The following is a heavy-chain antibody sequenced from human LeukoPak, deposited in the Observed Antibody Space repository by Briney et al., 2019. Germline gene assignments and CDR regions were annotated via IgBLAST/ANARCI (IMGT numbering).Heavy chain of an antibody. J-gene: IGHJ4*02. Sequence: PGGSLRLSCAASRFTFSTYAMSWVRQAPGKGLEWVALIAYDGSNKNYPDSVKGRITISRDNSKQTLYLQMNSLRAEDTAVYYCARLNAVAGMNLPLDYWGQGTLVPVSS. CDR1: RFTFSTYA. CDR2: IAYDGSNK. CDR3: ARLNAVAGMNLPLDY. V-gene: IGHV3-30*04. D-gene: IGHD6-19*01.